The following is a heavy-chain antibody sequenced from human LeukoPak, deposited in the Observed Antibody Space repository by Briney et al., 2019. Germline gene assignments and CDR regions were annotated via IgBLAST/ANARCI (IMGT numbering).Heavy chain of an antibody. CDR2: ISAADGDNT. D-gene: IGHD3-22*01. J-gene: IGHJ4*02. Sequence: PGGSLRLSCVASGFTFRNFAMSWVRQAPGKGLEWGSAISAADGDNTYYADSVKGRFTISRDNSENTLHLQMSSLRAEDTAVYYCAKFKGHYYYDSSGYCDNWGQGTLVTVSS. CDR1: GFTFRNFA. V-gene: IGHV3-23*01. CDR3: AKFKGHYYYDSSGYCDN.